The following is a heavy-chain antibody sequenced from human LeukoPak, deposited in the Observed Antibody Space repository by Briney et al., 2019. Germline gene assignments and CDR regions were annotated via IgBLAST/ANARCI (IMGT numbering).Heavy chain of an antibody. V-gene: IGHV1-46*01. CDR3: ARERSSGYNDAFDI. J-gene: IGHJ3*02. CDR2: INPSGGNT. D-gene: IGHD3-22*01. CDR1: GYTFTRYY. Sequence: ASVKVSCKASGYTFTRYYMHWVRQAPGQGLEWMGIINPSGGNTNYAQRFQGRVTMTRDMSTSTVYMELSSLRSEDTAVYYCARERSSGYNDAFDIWGQGTMVTVSS.